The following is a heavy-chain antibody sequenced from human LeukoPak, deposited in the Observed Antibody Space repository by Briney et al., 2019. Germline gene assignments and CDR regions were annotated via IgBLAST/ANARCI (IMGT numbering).Heavy chain of an antibody. D-gene: IGHD6-19*01. J-gene: IGHJ3*02. CDR1: GFTFGDYA. Sequence: GGSLRLSXTASGFTFGDYAMSWVRQTPGKGLEWVGFIRSKAYGGTTEYAASVKGRFTISRDDSKSIAYLQMNSLKTEDTAVYYCTRDRGYSSGWYTDAFDIWGQGTMVTVSS. CDR2: IRSKAYGGTT. V-gene: IGHV3-49*04. CDR3: TRDRGYSSGWYTDAFDI.